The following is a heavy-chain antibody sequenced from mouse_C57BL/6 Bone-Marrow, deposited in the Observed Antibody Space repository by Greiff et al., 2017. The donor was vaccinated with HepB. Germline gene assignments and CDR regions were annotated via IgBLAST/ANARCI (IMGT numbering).Heavy chain of an antibody. CDR3: TRGIYDGVGY. D-gene: IGHD2-3*01. CDR1: GYTFTDYE. CDR2: IDPETGGT. V-gene: IGHV1-15*01. J-gene: IGHJ4*01. Sequence: QVQLQQSGAELVRPGASVTLSCKASGYTFTDYEMHWVKQTPVHGLEWIGAIDPETGGTAYNQKFKGKAILTADKSSSTAYMELRSLTSEDSAVYYCTRGIYDGVGYWGQGTSVTVSS.